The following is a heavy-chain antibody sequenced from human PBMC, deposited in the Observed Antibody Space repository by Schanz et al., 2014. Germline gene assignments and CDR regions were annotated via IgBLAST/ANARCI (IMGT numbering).Heavy chain of an antibody. Sequence: EVQLLESGGGLIQPGGSLRLSCAASGFTFSSHWMHWVRQDPGKGLVWVARINSVGSNTDYADSVKGRFTMSRDNAKNSVFLQMNSLRAEDTAVYYCARAGYCTSVSCSLFVSDYWGQGTLVNVSS. J-gene: IGHJ4*02. CDR3: ARAGYCTSVSCSLFVSDY. CDR1: GFTFSSHW. CDR2: INSVGSNT. V-gene: IGHV3-74*02. D-gene: IGHD2-2*03.